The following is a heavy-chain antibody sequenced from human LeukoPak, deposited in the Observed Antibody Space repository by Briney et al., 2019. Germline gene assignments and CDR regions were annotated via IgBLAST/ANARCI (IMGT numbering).Heavy chain of an antibody. D-gene: IGHD5-24*01. CDR3: VRDKGDGYNYGY. Sequence: PGGSLRLSCAASGFTFSSYWMHWVRQAPGKGLVWVSRINSDGSSTTYADSVKGRFTISRDNAKNTLYLQMNSLTAEDTAVYYCVRDKGDGYNYGYWGQETLDPVSS. J-gene: IGHJ4*02. V-gene: IGHV3-74*01. CDR2: INSDGSST. CDR1: GFTFSSYW.